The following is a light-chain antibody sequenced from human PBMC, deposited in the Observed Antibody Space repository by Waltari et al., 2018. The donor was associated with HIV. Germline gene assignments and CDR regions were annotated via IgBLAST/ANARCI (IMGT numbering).Light chain of an antibody. V-gene: IGLV3-21*04. Sequence: SYMLTQPPSVSVATGETARITCEGDNIGRRSAQWYQQKAGRAPGLDIYYDIDRPSRIRGRFSGSNSDNTATLNISRVEAGDEAYYYCQVWDGDSNHVVFGGETKLTVL. CDR2: YDI. CDR1: NIGRRS. J-gene: IGLJ2*01. CDR3: QVWDGDSNHVV.